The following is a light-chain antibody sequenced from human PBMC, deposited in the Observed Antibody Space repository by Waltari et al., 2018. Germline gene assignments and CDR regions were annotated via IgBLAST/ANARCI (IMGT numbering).Light chain of an antibody. V-gene: IGKV3-15*01. CDR3: QQYNNWPGT. J-gene: IGKJ1*01. CDR2: GAS. CDR1: QSVSYK. Sequence: EVVMTQSPATLSVSPGERATLSCRASQSVSYKLAWYQQKPGQAPRLLIYGASTMATGIPPRFGGSGSGTDFTLTISSLQSEDFAVYYCQQYNNWPGTFGQGTKVEIK.